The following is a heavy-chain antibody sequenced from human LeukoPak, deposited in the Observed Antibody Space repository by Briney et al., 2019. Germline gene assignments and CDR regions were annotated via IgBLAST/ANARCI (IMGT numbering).Heavy chain of an antibody. J-gene: IGHJ1*01. D-gene: IGHD2-2*01. CDR3: AKNSPKPAGTYFQH. CDR2: ISSGSSYI. Sequence: PGGSLRLSCAASGFTFSSYSMNWVRQAPGKGLEWVSFISSGSSYIYYADSVKGRFIISRDNAKNSLYLQMNSLRAEDTAVYYCAKNSPKPAGTYFQHCGQGTLVTVSS. V-gene: IGHV3-21*04. CDR1: GFTFSSYS.